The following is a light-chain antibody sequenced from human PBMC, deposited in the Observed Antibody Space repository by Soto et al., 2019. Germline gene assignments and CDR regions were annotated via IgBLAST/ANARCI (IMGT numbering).Light chain of an antibody. V-gene: IGKV3-11*01. J-gene: IGKJ1*01. CDR3: QQANSFPWT. Sequence: EIFLTQSPDTLSLSPGERATLTCRASQSVTNYIAWYQQKPGQAPRLLIYDASTRATVIPARFSGSGSGTEFTLTISSLQPEDFATYYCQQANSFPWTFGQGTKVDIK. CDR1: QSVTNY. CDR2: DAS.